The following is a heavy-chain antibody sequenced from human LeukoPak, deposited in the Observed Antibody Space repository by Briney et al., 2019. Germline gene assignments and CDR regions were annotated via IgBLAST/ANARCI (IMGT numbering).Heavy chain of an antibody. CDR1: GGSFSGYY. CDR3: ARRGTYYYGMDV. Sequence: SETLSLTCAVYGGSFSGYYWSWIRQPPGKGLEWIGEINHSGSTNYNPSLKSRVTISVDTSKNQFSLKLSSVTAVDTAVYYCARRGTYYYGMDVWGKGTTVTVSS. J-gene: IGHJ6*04. CDR2: INHSGST. V-gene: IGHV4-34*01.